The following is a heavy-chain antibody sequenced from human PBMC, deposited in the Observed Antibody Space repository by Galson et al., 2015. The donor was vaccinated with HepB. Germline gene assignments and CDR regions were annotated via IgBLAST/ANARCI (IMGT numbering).Heavy chain of an antibody. Sequence: SLRLSCAASGFTFSSYSMNWVRQAPGKGLEWVSSISSSSSYIYYADSVKGRFTISRDNAKNSLYLQMNSLRAEDTAVYYCARSGIVGATYFDYWGQGTLVTVSS. CDR1: GFTFSSYS. D-gene: IGHD1-26*01. V-gene: IGHV3-21*01. CDR2: ISSSSSYI. CDR3: ARSGIVGATYFDY. J-gene: IGHJ4*02.